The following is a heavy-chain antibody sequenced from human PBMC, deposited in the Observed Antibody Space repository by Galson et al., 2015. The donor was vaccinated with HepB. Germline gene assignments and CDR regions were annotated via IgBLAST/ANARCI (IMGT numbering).Heavy chain of an antibody. CDR3: ARAERLLAPLG. Sequence: SLRLSCAASGFTFSNYNMNWVRQAPGKGLEWVSSISTSSSYIYYADSVKGRFTISRDSAKNSLYLQMNSLRAEDTAVYYCARAERLLAPLGWGQGTLVTVSS. J-gene: IGHJ1*01. CDR2: ISTSSSYI. CDR1: GFTFSNYN. D-gene: IGHD6-25*01. V-gene: IGHV3-21*01.